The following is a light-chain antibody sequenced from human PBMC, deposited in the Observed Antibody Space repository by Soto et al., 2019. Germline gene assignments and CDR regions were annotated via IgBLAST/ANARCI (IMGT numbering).Light chain of an antibody. CDR2: AAS. CDR3: QQTYSTLSIT. CDR1: ESIARH. J-gene: IGKJ5*01. V-gene: IGKV1-39*01. Sequence: DLQMTQSPSSLSASVGDRVTITCRASESIARHLNWYQQKPGKAPKVLIYAASSLQNGVPSRFXGGGSGTDFTLTISNLQPEDFATYYCQQTYSTLSITFGQGTRLDIK.